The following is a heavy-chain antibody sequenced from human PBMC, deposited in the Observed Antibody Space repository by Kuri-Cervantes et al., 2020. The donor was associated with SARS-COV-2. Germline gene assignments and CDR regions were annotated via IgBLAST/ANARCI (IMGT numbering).Heavy chain of an antibody. CDR3: ARYPTGSSGWYSSDAFDI. CDR1: GGSISSYF. J-gene: IGHJ3*02. D-gene: IGHD6-19*01. CDR2: IYYTGRT. Sequence: SETLSLTCTVSGGSISSYFWGWIRQPPGKGLEWIGTIYYTGRTYYNPSLKSRVTISVDTSKNQFSLKLSSVTAADTAVYYCARYPTGSSGWYSSDAFDIWGQGTMVTVSS. V-gene: IGHV4-59*01.